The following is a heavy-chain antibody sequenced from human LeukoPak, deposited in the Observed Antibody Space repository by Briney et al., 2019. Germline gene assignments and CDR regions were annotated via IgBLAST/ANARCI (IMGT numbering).Heavy chain of an antibody. CDR2: ISSSSSYI. D-gene: IGHD3-22*01. CDR1: GFTFSSYS. CDR3: ARGAGDYDSSGYPGRYFHH. J-gene: IGHJ1*01. Sequence: GGSLRLSCAASGFTFSSYSMHWVRQAPGKGLEWVSSISSSSSYIYYADSVKGRFTISRDNSRNTLYLQMSSLRAEDTAVYFCARGAGDYDSSGYPGRYFHHWGQGTLVTVSS. V-gene: IGHV3-21*04.